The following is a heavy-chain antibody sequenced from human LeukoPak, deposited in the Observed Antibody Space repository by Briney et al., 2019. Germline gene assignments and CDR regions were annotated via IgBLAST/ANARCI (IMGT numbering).Heavy chain of an antibody. V-gene: IGHV3-64*01. J-gene: IGHJ3*02. CDR3: ARVASGYSSGWHRGGFDI. CDR2: ISSNGGST. CDR1: GFTFGDYA. Sequence: PGRSLRLSCTASGFTFGDYAMHWVRQAPGKGLEYVSAISSNGGSTYYANSVKGRFTISRDNSKNTLYLQMGSLRAEDMAVYYCARVASGYSSGWHRGGFDIWGQGTMVTVSS. D-gene: IGHD6-19*01.